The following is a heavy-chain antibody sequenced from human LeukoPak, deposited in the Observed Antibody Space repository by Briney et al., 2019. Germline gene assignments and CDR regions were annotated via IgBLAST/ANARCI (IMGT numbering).Heavy chain of an antibody. J-gene: IGHJ5*02. D-gene: IGHD2-2*01. CDR3: TTDPSKCSSTSCYGNWFDP. CDR2: IKSKTDGGTT. Sequence: PGGSLRLSCAASGFTFSNAWMSWVRQAPGKGLEWVGRIKSKTDGGTTDYAAPVKGRFTISRDDSKNTLYLQMNSLKTEDTAVCYCTTDPSKCSSTSCYGNWFDPWGQGTLVTVSS. V-gene: IGHV3-15*01. CDR1: GFTFSNAW.